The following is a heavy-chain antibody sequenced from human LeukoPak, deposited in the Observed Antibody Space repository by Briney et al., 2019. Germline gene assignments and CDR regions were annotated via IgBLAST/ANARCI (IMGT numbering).Heavy chain of an antibody. D-gene: IGHD3-10*01. CDR1: GGSISSGGYY. CDR3: ARDQGDGSGSYYKY. V-gene: IGHV4-30-2*01. CDR2: IYHSGST. J-gene: IGHJ4*02. Sequence: SETLSLTCTVSGGSISSGGYYWSWIRQPPGKGLEWIGYIYHSGSTYYNPSLKSRVTISVDRSKNQFSLKLSSVTAADTAVYYCARDQGDGSGSYYKYWGQGTLVTVSS.